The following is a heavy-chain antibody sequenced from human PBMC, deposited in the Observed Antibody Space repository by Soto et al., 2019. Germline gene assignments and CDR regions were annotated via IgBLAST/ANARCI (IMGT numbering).Heavy chain of an antibody. D-gene: IGHD3-3*01. CDR3: AYPYDFWSGYPYYYYYGMDV. Sequence: PGGSLRLSCAASGFTFSSYAMSWVRQAPGKGLEWVSAISGSGGSTYYTDSVKGRFTISRDNSKNTLYLQMNSLRAEDTAVYYCAYPYDFWSGYPYYYYYGMDVWGQGTTVTVSS. CDR1: GFTFSSYA. V-gene: IGHV3-23*01. J-gene: IGHJ6*02. CDR2: ISGSGGST.